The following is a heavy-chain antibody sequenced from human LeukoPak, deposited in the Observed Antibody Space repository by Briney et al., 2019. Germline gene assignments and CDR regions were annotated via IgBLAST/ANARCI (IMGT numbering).Heavy chain of an antibody. CDR3: AKDRISSTGDADY. CDR1: GFTFSSYG. V-gene: IGHV3-30*02. Sequence: GGSLRLSCAASGFTFSSYGMHWVRQAPGKGLEWVAFIRYDGSNKYYADSVKGRFTISRDNSKNTLYLQMNSLRDEDTAVYYCAKDRISSTGDADYWGQGTLVTVSS. CDR2: IRYDGSNK. D-gene: IGHD3-3*02. J-gene: IGHJ4*02.